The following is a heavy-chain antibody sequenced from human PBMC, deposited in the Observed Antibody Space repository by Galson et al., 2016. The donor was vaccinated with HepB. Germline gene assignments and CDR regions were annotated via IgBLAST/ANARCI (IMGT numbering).Heavy chain of an antibody. CDR1: GDSISSSYY. CDR3: ARSGTTHGLALRYYYIDV. Sequence: SETLYLTCTVSGDSISSSYYWVWIRQPPGKGLEWIRSMHYSGSIYSNPSLKSRVTVSLDTSKNQVPLKLTSVTAADTAVYYCARSGTTHGLALRYYYIDVWGKGTTVTVSS. J-gene: IGHJ6*03. V-gene: IGHV4-39*01. D-gene: IGHD1-1*01. CDR2: MHYSGSI.